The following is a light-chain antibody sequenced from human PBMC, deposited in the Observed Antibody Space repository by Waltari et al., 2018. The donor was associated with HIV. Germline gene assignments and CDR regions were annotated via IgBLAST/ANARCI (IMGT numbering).Light chain of an antibody. V-gene: IGLV1-51*01. Sequence: QSVFTQPPSVSAAPGQNVTIPCPESSSNIGKNFFSWYKQPPGTAPKLLIYDNNKRPSGIPDRFSGSKCGTSATLGITGLQTGDEADYYCGTWDSSLSGVVFGGGTKLTVL. J-gene: IGLJ3*02. CDR1: SSNIGKNF. CDR3: GTWDSSLSGVV. CDR2: DNN.